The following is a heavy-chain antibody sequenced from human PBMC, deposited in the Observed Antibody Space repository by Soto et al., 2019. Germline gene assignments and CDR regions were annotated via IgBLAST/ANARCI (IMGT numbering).Heavy chain of an antibody. CDR1: GGSISSSSYY. Sequence: ASETLSLTCSVSGGSISSSSYYWGWIRQPPGKGLQWIGTIYYSGSTYYNPSLKSRVTISVDTSKNQFSLKLSSVTAADTAVYYCASSDGGSTIDYWGQRALVTVSS. J-gene: IGHJ4*02. CDR2: IYYSGST. CDR3: ASSDGGSTIDY. V-gene: IGHV4-39*01.